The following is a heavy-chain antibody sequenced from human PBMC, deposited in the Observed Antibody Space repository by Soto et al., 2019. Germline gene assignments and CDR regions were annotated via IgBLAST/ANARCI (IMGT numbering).Heavy chain of an antibody. J-gene: IGHJ6*02. CDR1: GFTFSSYS. CDR2: ISSSSSTI. Sequence: HPGGSLRLSCAASGFTFSSYSMNWVRQAPGKGLEWVSYISSSSSTIYYADSVKGRFTISRDNAKNSLYLQMNSLRDEDTAVYYCARRGLGYCSGGSCSASIPYYYYGMDVWGQGTTVTVSS. V-gene: IGHV3-48*02. D-gene: IGHD2-15*01. CDR3: ARRGLGYCSGGSCSASIPYYYYGMDV.